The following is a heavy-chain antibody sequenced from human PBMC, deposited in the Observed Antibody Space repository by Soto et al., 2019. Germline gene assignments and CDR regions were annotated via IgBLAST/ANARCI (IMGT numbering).Heavy chain of an antibody. CDR3: ARAHVVVVPAAIAYYYYYYGMDV. CDR2: IIPIFGTA. CDR1: GGTFSSYA. D-gene: IGHD2-2*02. J-gene: IGHJ6*02. V-gene: IGHV1-69*01. Sequence: QVQLVQSGAEVKKPGSSVKVSCKASGGTFSSYAISWVRQAPGQGLEWMGGIIPIFGTANYAQKFQGRVTIIADEATSTAYMELSSLRYEDTAVYYCARAHVVVVPAAIAYYYYYYGMDVCGQGTTVTVSS.